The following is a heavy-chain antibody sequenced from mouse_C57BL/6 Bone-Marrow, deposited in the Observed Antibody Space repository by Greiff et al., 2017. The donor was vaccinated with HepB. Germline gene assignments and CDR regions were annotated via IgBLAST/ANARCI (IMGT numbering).Heavy chain of an antibody. CDR2: ISSGSSTI. CDR1: GFTFSDYG. CDR3: ARSVTTPWYFDV. J-gene: IGHJ1*03. D-gene: IGHD2-3*01. Sequence: EVMLVESGGGLVKPGGSLKLSCAASGFTFSDYGMHWVRQAPEKGLEWVAYISSGSSTIYYADTVKGRFTISRDNAKNTLFLQMTSLRSEDTAMYYCARSVTTPWYFDVWGTGTTVTVSS. V-gene: IGHV5-17*01.